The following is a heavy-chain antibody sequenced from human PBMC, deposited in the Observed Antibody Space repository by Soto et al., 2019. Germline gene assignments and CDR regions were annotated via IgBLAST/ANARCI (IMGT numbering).Heavy chain of an antibody. J-gene: IGHJ3*02. CDR3: AKATATGGGAFDI. CDR2: ILVGGST. Sequence: LRLSCAASGFTCSSYDMSWVRQAPGKGLEWVSTILVGGSTHYPDSVKGRFTISRDNSKNTVFLQMNSLTAGDTAVYYCAKATATGGGAFDICGQGTMVTVSS. V-gene: IGHV3-23*01. D-gene: IGHD2-8*02. CDR1: GFTCSSYD.